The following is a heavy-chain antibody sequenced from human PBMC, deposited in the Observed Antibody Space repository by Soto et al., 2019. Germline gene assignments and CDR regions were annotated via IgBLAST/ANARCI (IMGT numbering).Heavy chain of an antibody. V-gene: IGHV2-5*01. Sequence: QITLKESGPTLVNPTQTLTLTCTFSGFSLSTSGVGVGWIRQPPGKALEWLALIYWNDDKRYSPSLKSRLTITKDTSKNQVVLTMTNMDPVDTATYYCAHSSRAAAGTANWFDPWGQGTLVTVSS. D-gene: IGHD6-13*01. J-gene: IGHJ5*02. CDR2: IYWNDDK. CDR1: GFSLSTSGVG. CDR3: AHSSRAAAGTANWFDP.